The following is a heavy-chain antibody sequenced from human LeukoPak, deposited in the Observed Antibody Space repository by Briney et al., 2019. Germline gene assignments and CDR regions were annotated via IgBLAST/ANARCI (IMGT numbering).Heavy chain of an antibody. J-gene: IGHJ5*02. D-gene: IGHD3-10*01. CDR1: GDSVSSYY. CDR3: ARVGAYNWFDP. V-gene: IGHV4-59*02. CDR2: IYYTGST. Sequence: SETLSLTCTVFGDSVSSYYWSWIRQPPGKGLEWIAYIYYTGSTNYNPSLKSRVTISVDTSKSQFSLKLSSVTAADPAVYYCARVGAYNWFDPWGQGTLVTVSS.